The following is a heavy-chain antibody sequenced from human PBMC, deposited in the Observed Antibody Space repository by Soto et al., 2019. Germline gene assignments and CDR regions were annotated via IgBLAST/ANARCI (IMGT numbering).Heavy chain of an antibody. CDR3: ARDRGSGNAFDI. CDR2: ISSSSSYI. J-gene: IGHJ3*02. D-gene: IGHD3-10*01. Sequence: GGSLRLSCAASGFTFSSYSMNWVRQAPGKGLEWVSSISSSSSYIYYADSVKGRFTISRINAKNSLYLQMNSLRAEDTAVYYCARDRGSGNAFDIWGQGTMVTVSS. V-gene: IGHV3-21*01. CDR1: GFTFSSYS.